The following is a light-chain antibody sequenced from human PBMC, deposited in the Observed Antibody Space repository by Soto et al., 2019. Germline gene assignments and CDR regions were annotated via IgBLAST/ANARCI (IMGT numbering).Light chain of an antibody. J-gene: IGKJ2*01. Sequence: EIVLTQSPGTLSLSPGERATLSCRASQSVSSTYLAWYQQKPGQAPRLLIYGASSRATGIPDRCSGSASGTDFTLTINRLEPEDFAIYYCQQYGDSRTFGQGTKLEIK. CDR2: GAS. CDR1: QSVSSTY. CDR3: QQYGDSRT. V-gene: IGKV3-20*01.